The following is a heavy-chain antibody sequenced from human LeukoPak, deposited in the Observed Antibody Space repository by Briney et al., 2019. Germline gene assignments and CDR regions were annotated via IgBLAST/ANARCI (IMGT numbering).Heavy chain of an antibody. V-gene: IGHV1-2*02. CDR1: GYTFTGYY. CDR3: ARDTAMVPDYFDY. J-gene: IGHJ4*02. Sequence: ASVKVSCKASGYTFTGYYMHWVRQAPGQGLEWMGWINPNSGGTNYAQKFQGRVTMTRDTSISTAYMELSRLRSDDTAVYYCARDTAMVPDYFDYWGQGTLATVSS. CDR2: INPNSGGT. D-gene: IGHD5-18*01.